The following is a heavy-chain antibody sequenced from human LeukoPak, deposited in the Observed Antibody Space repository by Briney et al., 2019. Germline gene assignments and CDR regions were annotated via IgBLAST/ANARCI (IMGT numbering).Heavy chain of an antibody. J-gene: IGHJ5*02. V-gene: IGHV4-39*07. CDR1: GGSVSSSNYY. D-gene: IGHD3-22*01. CDR2: TYYRGST. CDR3: ASVKYYYDSSGYPGWFDP. Sequence: SETLSLTCTVSGGSVSSSNYYWGWIRQPPGKGLEWIGSTYYRGSTEYNPSLKSRVTISVDTSKNQFSLKLSSVTAADTAVYYCASVKYYYDSSGYPGWFDPWGQGTLVTVSS.